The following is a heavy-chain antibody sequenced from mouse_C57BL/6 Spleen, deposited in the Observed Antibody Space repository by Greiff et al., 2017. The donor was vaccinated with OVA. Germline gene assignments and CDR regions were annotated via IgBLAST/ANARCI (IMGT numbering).Heavy chain of an antibody. D-gene: IGHD4-1*01. CDR1: GYTFTSYD. Sequence: QVQLKQSGPELVKPGASVKLSCKASGYTFTSYDINWVKQRPGQGLEWIGWIYPRVGSTKYNEKFKGQATLTVDTSSSTAYMELRSLTSEDSAVYFCASGLLGPDYFDYWGQGTTLTVSS. J-gene: IGHJ2*01. CDR2: IYPRVGST. CDR3: ASGLLGPDYFDY. V-gene: IGHV1-85*01.